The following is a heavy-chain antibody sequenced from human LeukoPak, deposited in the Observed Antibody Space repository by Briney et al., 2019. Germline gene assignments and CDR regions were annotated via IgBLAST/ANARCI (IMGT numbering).Heavy chain of an antibody. CDR1: GCTFTSYG. CDR2: ISAYNGNT. D-gene: IGHD4-23*01. Sequence: GASVKVSCKASGCTFTSYGISWVRQAPGQGLEWMGWISAYNGNTNYAQKLQGRVTMTTDTSTSTAYMELRNLRSDETGVYYCARYYGGNSYKLIDYWGQGTLVTVSS. J-gene: IGHJ4*02. V-gene: IGHV1-18*01. CDR3: ARYYGGNSYKLIDY.